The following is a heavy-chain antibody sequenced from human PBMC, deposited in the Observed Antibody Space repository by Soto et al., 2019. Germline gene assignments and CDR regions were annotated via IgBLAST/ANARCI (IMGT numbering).Heavy chain of an antibody. J-gene: IGHJ5*02. D-gene: IGHD4-17*01. CDR1: GGSFTDYK. Sequence: QVQLRQWGAGLLKPSEPLSLTCVVSGGSFTDYKWTWIRQSPEKGLEWIGEIRHNGDTDSKPSLRSRLTMSLDTAKNQFSLHLSSVTSADTAVYFCAGVPDYCDYDAWGQGTLVTVSS. V-gene: IGHV4-34*01. CDR3: AGVPDYCDYDA. CDR2: IRHNGDT.